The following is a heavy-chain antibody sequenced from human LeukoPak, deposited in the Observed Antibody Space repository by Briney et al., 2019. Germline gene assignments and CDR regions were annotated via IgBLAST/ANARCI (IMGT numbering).Heavy chain of an antibody. CDR2: INPDGSSS. Sequence: QPGGSLRLSYAASGFTFSNYWMHWVRQAPGKGLEWVSRINPDGSSSNYADSVKGRFTMSRDNAKSMVYLQMDGLRAEDTAVFSCVRQAVSGDSGIAYWGQGTTVTVSS. D-gene: IGHD4-17*01. CDR1: GFTFSNYW. J-gene: IGHJ6*02. CDR3: VRQAVSGDSGIAY. V-gene: IGHV3-74*01.